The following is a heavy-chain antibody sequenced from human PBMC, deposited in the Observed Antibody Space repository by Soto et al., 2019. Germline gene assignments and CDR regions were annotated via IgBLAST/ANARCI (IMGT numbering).Heavy chain of an antibody. Sequence: ASVKVSCKASGYTFTDYGITWVRQAPGQGLEWMGWISAYNGNTDYAQNLQGRVTMTTDSSTNTAYMELNSLRSDDTAVYYCASPPLYGMDVWGQGTTVTVSS. CDR3: ASPPLYGMDV. J-gene: IGHJ6*02. CDR2: ISAYNGNT. CDR1: GYTFTDYG. V-gene: IGHV1-18*01.